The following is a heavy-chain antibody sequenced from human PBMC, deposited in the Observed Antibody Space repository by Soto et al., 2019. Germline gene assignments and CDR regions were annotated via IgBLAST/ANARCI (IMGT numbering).Heavy chain of an antibody. J-gene: IGHJ4*02. V-gene: IGHV3-30-3*01. CDR3: ARDAPGSIAAAGTVVGY. Sequence: GGSLRLSCAASGFTFSSYAMHWVRQAPGKGLEWVAVISYDGSNKYYADSVKGRFTISRDNSKNTLYLQMNSLRAEDTAVYYCARDAPGSIAAAGTVVGYWGQGTLVTVSS. CDR1: GFTFSSYA. CDR2: ISYDGSNK. D-gene: IGHD6-13*01.